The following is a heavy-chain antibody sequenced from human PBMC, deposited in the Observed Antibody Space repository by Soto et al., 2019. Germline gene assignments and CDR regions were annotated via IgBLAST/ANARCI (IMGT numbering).Heavy chain of an antibody. J-gene: IGHJ4*02. CDR1: GDTFSFYT. CDR2: INPIVSMS. CDR3: AASYGSGYRAFDY. V-gene: IGHV1-69*02. D-gene: IGHD3-10*01. Sequence: QVQLVQSGTEVKKPGSSVKVSCKASGDTFSFYTINWVRQAPGLGLEWVGRINPIVSMSNYAQKFQGRVSMPADKSTSTAYMELRSLRSDDTAMYFCAASYGSGYRAFDYWGQGALVIVSS.